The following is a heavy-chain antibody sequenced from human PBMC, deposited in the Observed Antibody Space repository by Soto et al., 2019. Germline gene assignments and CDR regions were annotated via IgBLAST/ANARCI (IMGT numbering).Heavy chain of an antibody. Sequence: SETLSLTCTVSGDTITSFSWNWIRQSAGKGLEWIGRISTTGNTHYNPSLESRVTMSLDTSKNQFSLKLTSVAAADTAVYYCEGESGENWSYEAYWGQGTLVTVSS. CDR3: EGESGENWSYEAY. V-gene: IGHV4-4*07. J-gene: IGHJ4*02. CDR1: GDTITSFS. D-gene: IGHD1-7*01. CDR2: ISTTGNT.